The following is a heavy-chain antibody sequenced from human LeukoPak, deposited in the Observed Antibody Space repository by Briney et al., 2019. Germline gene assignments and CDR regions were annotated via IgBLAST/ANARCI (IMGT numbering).Heavy chain of an antibody. Sequence: ASVKVSCKVSGYTLTALSIHWVRQAPGKGLERMGGFDPEHGETIYAQNFQGRVTMTEDTSTDTAYMELSSLRSEHTAVYYCATDLGGIYDYWGQGTLVTVSS. V-gene: IGHV1-24*01. CDR1: GYTLTALS. D-gene: IGHD1-26*01. CDR2: FDPEHGET. CDR3: ATDLGGIYDY. J-gene: IGHJ4*02.